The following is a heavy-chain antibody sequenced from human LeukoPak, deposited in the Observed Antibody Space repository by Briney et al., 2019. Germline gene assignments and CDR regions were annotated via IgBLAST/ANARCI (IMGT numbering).Heavy chain of an antibody. CDR3: AKVNYYQPYF. CDR2: IDVTTGGS. Sequence: GGSLGLSCAASGFTLSNYAMSWVRQAPGKGLEWVSTIDVTTGGSYYADSVKGRFTISRDTFQNTLYLQLNSLRVDDTAIYYCAKVNYYQPYFWGQGTLVTVSS. D-gene: IGHD2-2*01. V-gene: IGHV3-23*01. J-gene: IGHJ4*02. CDR1: GFTLSNYA.